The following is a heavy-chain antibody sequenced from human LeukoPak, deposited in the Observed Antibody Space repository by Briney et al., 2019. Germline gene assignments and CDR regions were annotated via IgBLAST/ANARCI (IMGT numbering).Heavy chain of an antibody. Sequence: GGSLRLSCAASGFTFSSYGMQWVRQAPGKGLEWVSAISGSGGSTYYADSVKGRFTISRDNSKNTLYLQMNSLRAEDTAVYYCARGYYDFWSGHFYYYYGMDVWGQGTTVTVSS. CDR2: ISGSGGST. J-gene: IGHJ6*02. CDR1: GFTFSSYG. V-gene: IGHV3-23*01. D-gene: IGHD3-3*01. CDR3: ARGYYDFWSGHFYYYYGMDV.